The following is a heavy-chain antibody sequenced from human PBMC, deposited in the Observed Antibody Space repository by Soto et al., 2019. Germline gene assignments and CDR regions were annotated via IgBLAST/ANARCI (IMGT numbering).Heavy chain of an antibody. CDR1: GGSISSGGYY. V-gene: IGHV4-31*03. J-gene: IGHJ6*02. CDR2: IYYSGST. CDR3: ARDSHHCSGGSCYYYYYYGMDV. D-gene: IGHD2-15*01. Sequence: TLSLTCTVSGGSISSGGYYWSWIRQHPGKGLEWIGYIYYSGSTYYNPSLKSRVTISVDTSKNQFSLKLSSVTAADTAVYYCARDSHHCSGGSCYYYYYYGMDVWGQGTTVTVSS.